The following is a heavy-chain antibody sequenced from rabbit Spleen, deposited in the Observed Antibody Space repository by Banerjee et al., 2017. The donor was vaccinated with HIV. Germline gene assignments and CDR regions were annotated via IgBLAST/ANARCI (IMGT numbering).Heavy chain of an antibody. Sequence: QDQLEESGGGLVQPEGSLALTCTASGFSFSNGYYICWVRQAPGKGLEWIACIYTGGSGITYYANWVISRFTITSNTNQNTVDLKMTSLTAADTATYFCVRDLTDAIGWNFGWWGPGTLVTVS. V-gene: IGHV1S45*01. J-gene: IGHJ4*01. D-gene: IGHD4-1*01. CDR2: IYTGGSGIT. CDR3: VRDLTDAIGWNFGW. CDR1: GFSFSNGYY.